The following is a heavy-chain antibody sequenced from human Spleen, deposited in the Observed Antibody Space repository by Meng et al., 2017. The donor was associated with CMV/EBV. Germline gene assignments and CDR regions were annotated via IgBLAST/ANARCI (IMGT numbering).Heavy chain of an antibody. Sequence: ASVKVSCKASGYTFIIYYMHWVRQAPGQGLEWMGVINPSDGSTRCAEELQGRVTMTRDTSTSTFYMELSSLRSEDTAVYYCARDDIMTGYSVPDYWGQGTLVTVSS. CDR2: INPSDGST. J-gene: IGHJ4*02. CDR1: GYTFIIYY. CDR3: ARDDIMTGYSVPDY. D-gene: IGHD3-9*01. V-gene: IGHV1-46*04.